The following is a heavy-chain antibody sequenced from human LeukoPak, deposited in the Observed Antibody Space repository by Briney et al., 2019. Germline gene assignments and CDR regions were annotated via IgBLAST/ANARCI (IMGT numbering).Heavy chain of an antibody. CDR3: VRAKTPRSSTIFGVVIKGGVFDS. D-gene: IGHD3-3*01. Sequence: GASVKVSCKASGYTFTAYYMHWLRQAPGQGLEWLGIIDPSDGAASYAQKFQGRVTMTGDTSTNTVYMEVNGLRSEDTAMYYCVRAKTPRSSTIFGVVIKGGVFDSWGQGTLVTVSS. CDR2: IDPSDGAA. V-gene: IGHV1-46*01. CDR1: GYTFTAYY. J-gene: IGHJ5*01.